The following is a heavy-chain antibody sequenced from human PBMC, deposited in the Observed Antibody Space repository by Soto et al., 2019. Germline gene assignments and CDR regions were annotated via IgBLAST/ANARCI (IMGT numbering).Heavy chain of an antibody. V-gene: IGHV4-61*08. CDR3: ARHDYYHRTFDT. J-gene: IGHJ3*02. Sequence: AXETLSLTCRVSGCSVGTGAYYWSWIRQPPGKGLEWIGYTLYSGSPNYNPSLQSLQSRVTISVDTSRNQFSLRLTSVTAADTALYYCARHDYYHRTFDTSRQGALVTVSS. D-gene: IGHD3-9*01. CDR1: GCSVGTGAYY. CDR2: TLYSGSP.